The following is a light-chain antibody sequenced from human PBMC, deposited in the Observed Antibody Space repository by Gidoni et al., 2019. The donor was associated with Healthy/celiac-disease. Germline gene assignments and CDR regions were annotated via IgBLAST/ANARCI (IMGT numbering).Light chain of an antibody. CDR3: QQLNSYPLIT. Sequence: DIQLTQSPSFLSASVGDRVTITCRASQGISSYLAWYQQKPGKAHKLLIYAASTLQSGVPSRFSGSGSGTEFTLTISSLQPEDFATYHCQQLNSYPLITFGQGTRLEIK. CDR2: AAS. CDR1: QGISSY. J-gene: IGKJ5*01. V-gene: IGKV1-9*01.